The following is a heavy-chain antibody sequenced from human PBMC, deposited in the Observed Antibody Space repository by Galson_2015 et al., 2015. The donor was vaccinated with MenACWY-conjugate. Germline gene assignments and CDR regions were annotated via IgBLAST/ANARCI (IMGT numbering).Heavy chain of an antibody. CDR1: GFTFSDYW. Sequence: SLRLSCAASGFTFSDYWMHWVRQAPGKGLVWVSRINIDRTTTNYADSVKGRFTISRDNAKNTLYLQMNSLRDDDTAVYYCARASRAAANWFDPWGQGTLVTVSS. V-gene: IGHV3-74*01. D-gene: IGHD6-13*01. J-gene: IGHJ5*02. CDR2: INIDRTTT. CDR3: ARASRAAANWFDP.